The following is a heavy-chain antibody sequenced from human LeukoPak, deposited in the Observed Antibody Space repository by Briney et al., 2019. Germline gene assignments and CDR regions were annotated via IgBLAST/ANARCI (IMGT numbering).Heavy chain of an antibody. V-gene: IGHV1-18*01. Sequence: ASVKVSCKASGYTFTSYGNSWVRQAPGQGLEWMGWMSAYNGNTNYTQKLQGRVTMTTDTSTSTAYMELRILRSDDTAVYYCARDREDIVVVVAATYYFDYWGQGTLVTVSS. CDR3: ARDREDIVVVVAATYYFDY. D-gene: IGHD2-15*01. J-gene: IGHJ4*02. CDR2: MSAYNGNT. CDR1: GYTFTSYG.